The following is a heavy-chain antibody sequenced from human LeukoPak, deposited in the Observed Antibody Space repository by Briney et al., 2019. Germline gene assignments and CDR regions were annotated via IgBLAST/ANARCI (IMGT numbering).Heavy chain of an antibody. CDR3: ARGSGYTYYYYYYYMDV. Sequence: SVKVSCKASGGTFSSYAISWVRQAPGQGLEWMGGIIPIFGTANYAQKFQGRVTITADESTSTAYMELSSLRSEDTAVYYCARGSGYTYYYYYYYMDVWGKGTTVTVSS. CDR2: IIPIFGTA. V-gene: IGHV1-69*13. D-gene: IGHD3-3*01. J-gene: IGHJ6*03. CDR1: GGTFSSYA.